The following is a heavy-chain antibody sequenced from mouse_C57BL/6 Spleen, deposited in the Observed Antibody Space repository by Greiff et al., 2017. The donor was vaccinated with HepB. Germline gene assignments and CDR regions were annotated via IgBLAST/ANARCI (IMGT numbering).Heavy chain of an antibody. CDR1: GYTFTSYW. D-gene: IGHD4-1*01. CDR3: ARSGANWELDY. V-gene: IGHV1-64*01. J-gene: IGHJ2*01. CDR2: IHPNSGST. Sequence: VQLQQPGAELVKPGASVKLSCKASGYTFTSYWMHWVKQRPGQGLEWIGMIHPNSGSTNYNEKFKSKATLTVDKSSSTAYMQLSSLTSEDSAVYYCARSGANWELDYGGQGTTLTVSS.